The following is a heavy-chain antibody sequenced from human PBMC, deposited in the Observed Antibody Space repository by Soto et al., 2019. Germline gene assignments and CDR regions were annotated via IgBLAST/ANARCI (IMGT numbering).Heavy chain of an antibody. Sequence: QVQLVQSGAEVKKPGASVKVSCKASGYTFTSFDIQWVRQATGQGREWMGWMNPNSGNTGYAQKFQGRVSLTRDTSITTDNMELRSLRSEDTALYYCARETAYCGYWFDTWGQGTLVTVSS. CDR2: MNPNSGNT. J-gene: IGHJ5*02. V-gene: IGHV1-8*01. CDR1: GYTFTSFD. D-gene: IGHD2-21*02. CDR3: ARETAYCGYWFDT.